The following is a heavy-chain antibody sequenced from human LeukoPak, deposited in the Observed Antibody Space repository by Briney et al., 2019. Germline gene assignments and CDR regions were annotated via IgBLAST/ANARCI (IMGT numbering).Heavy chain of an antibody. Sequence: GGSLRLSCAASGFTFSSYAMSWVRQAPGKGLEWVSGISGSDGSTYYADSVKGRFTISRDNSKNTLYLQMNSLRAEDTAVYYCAKDSAATYYYPRGNYFDYWGQGTLVTVSS. CDR2: ISGSDGST. CDR1: GFTFSSYA. CDR3: AKDSAATYYYPRGNYFDY. J-gene: IGHJ4*02. V-gene: IGHV3-23*01. D-gene: IGHD3-10*01.